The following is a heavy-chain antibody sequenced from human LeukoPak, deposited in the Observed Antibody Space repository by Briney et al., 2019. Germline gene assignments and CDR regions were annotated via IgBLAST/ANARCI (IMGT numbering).Heavy chain of an antibody. V-gene: IGHV3-9*01. CDR2: ISWNSGTI. D-gene: IGHD6-19*01. CDR1: GFTFDDYA. J-gene: IGHJ4*02. CDR3: ASQPAYSSGWYDY. Sequence: PGGSLRLSCAASGFTFDDYAMHWVRQAPGKGLEWVSGISWNSGTIGYADSVKGRFTISRDNTKNSLYLQMNSLRAEDTALYYCASQPAYSSGWYDYWGQGTLVTVSS.